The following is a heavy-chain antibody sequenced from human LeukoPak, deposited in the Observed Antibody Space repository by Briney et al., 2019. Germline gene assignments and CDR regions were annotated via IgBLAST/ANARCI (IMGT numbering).Heavy chain of an antibody. D-gene: IGHD2-2*01. CDR3: ARVAGYCSSTSCRSWASYYYGMDV. V-gene: IGHV4-59*01. CDR1: GGSISSYY. Sequence: SETLSLTCTVSGGSISSYYRSWIRQPPGKGLEWIGYIYYSGSTNYNPSLKSRVTISVDTSKNQFSLKLSSVTAADTAVYYCARVAGYCSSTSCRSWASYYYGMDVWGQGTTVTVSS. CDR2: IYYSGST. J-gene: IGHJ6*02.